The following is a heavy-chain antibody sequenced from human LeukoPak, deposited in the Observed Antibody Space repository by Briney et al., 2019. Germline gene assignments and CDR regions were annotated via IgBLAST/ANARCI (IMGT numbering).Heavy chain of an antibody. J-gene: IGHJ4*02. CDR3: ARMGPYYYDVDY. D-gene: IGHD3-22*01. CDR1: GFSFSSYS. Sequence: GGSLRLSCAASGFSFSSYSMTWVRQAPGKGLEWVSSISSGSSYIYYADSVKGRFTISRDNAKNSLYLQMNSLRDEDTAVYYCARMGPYYYDVDYWGQGTLVTVSS. V-gene: IGHV3-21*01. CDR2: ISSGSSYI.